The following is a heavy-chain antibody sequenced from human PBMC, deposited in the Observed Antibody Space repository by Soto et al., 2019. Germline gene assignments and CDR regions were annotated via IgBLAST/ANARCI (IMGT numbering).Heavy chain of an antibody. CDR2: VNPADSDT. J-gene: IGHJ4*02. Sequence: EVQLVQSGAEVKKPGESLKISCKASGYSFTSYWIGWVRQMSGKGLEWMAIVNPADSDTRYSPSFQGQVTVSADKSISTAYLQWGSLKASDTAMYYCVRPDSSGFYSHWGQGTPVTVSS. CDR3: VRPDSSGFYSH. V-gene: IGHV5-51*01. CDR1: GYSFTSYW. D-gene: IGHD3-22*01.